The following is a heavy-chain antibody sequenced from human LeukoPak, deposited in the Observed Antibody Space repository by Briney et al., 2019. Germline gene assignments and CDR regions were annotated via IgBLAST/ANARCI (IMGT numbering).Heavy chain of an antibody. D-gene: IGHD2-15*01. Sequence: GGSLRLSCAASGFTFSSYAMSWVRQAPGKGLEWVSAISGSGGRTYYADSVKGRFTISRDNSKNTLYLQMNSLRAEDTAVYYCAKDQGIAGPWFEVVVAANYFQHWGQGTLVTVSS. CDR2: ISGSGGRT. V-gene: IGHV3-23*01. J-gene: IGHJ1*01. CDR3: AKDQGIAGPWFEVVVAANYFQH. CDR1: GFTFSSYA.